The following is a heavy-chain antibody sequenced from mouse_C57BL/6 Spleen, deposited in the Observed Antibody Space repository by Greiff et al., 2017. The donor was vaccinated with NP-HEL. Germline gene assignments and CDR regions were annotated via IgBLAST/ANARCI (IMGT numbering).Heavy chain of an antibody. V-gene: IGHV1-55*01. CDR3: ARGDDYYGSCYAMDY. CDR1: GYTFTSYW. CDR2: IYPGSGST. D-gene: IGHD1-1*01. J-gene: IGHJ4*01. Sequence: VQLQQSGAELVKPGASVKMSCKASGYTFTSYWITWVKQRPGQGLEWIGDIYPGSGSTNYNEKFKSKATLTVDTSSSTAYMQLSSLTSAESAVYYCARGDDYYGSCYAMDYGGQGTSVTVSS.